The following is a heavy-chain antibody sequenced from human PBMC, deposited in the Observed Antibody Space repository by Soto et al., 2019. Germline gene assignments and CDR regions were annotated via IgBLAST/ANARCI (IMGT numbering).Heavy chain of an antibody. CDR1: GFTFSSYA. CDR3: ARIYGDYEVVDY. V-gene: IGHV3-30-3*01. CDR2: ISYDGSNK. Sequence: PGGSLRLSCAASGFTFSSYAMHWVRQAPGKGLEWVAVISYDGSNKYYADSVKGRFTISRDNSKNTLYLQMNSLRAEDTAVYYCARIYGDYEVVDYWGQGTLVTVSS. D-gene: IGHD4-17*01. J-gene: IGHJ4*02.